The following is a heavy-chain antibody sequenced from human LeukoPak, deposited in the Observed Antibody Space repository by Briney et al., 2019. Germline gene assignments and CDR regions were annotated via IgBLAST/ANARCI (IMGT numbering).Heavy chain of an antibody. D-gene: IGHD1-7*01. Sequence: GGSLRLSCAASGFTFSSYGMSWVRQAPGRGLEWVSAISGSGGSTYYADSVKGRFTISRDNSKNTLYLQMNSLRAEDTAVYYCAKDRANYYQGVDYWGQGTLVTVSS. CDR2: ISGSGGST. V-gene: IGHV3-23*01. J-gene: IGHJ4*02. CDR1: GFTFSSYG. CDR3: AKDRANYYQGVDY.